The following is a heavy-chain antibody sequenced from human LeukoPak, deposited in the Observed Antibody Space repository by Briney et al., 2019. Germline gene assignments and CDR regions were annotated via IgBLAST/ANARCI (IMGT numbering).Heavy chain of an antibody. CDR1: GFTFRNTW. CDR3: AREQTQYYDSSGWVDY. J-gene: IGHJ4*02. V-gene: IGHV3-48*04. D-gene: IGHD3-22*01. Sequence: GGSLRLSCAASGFTFRNTWLSWVRQAPGKGLEWVSYISRSSDTIYYADSLKGRVTISRDNAKNSLYLQMNSLRAEDTAVYYCAREQTQYYDSSGWVDYWGQGTLVTVSS. CDR2: ISRSSDTI.